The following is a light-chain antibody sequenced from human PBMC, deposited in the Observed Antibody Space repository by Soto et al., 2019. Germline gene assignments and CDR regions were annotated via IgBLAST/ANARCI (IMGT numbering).Light chain of an antibody. Sequence: IVLTQSPATLSSSPGERATLSCGASQSVSSSYVAWYQQKPGQSPRLLIYGASSRATGIPDRFSGRGSGTDFTLTISRLEPEDFAVYYCQQRSNWPLTFGGGTKVDIK. CDR1: QSVSSSY. J-gene: IGKJ4*01. V-gene: IGKV3D-20*02. CDR2: GAS. CDR3: QQRSNWPLT.